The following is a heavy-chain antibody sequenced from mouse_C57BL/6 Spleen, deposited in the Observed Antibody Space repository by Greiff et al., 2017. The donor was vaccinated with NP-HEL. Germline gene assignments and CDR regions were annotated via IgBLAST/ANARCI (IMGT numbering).Heavy chain of an antibody. D-gene: IGHD2-3*01. CDR2: ISSGSSTL. CDR1: GFTFSDYG. CDR3: ARDGYYLYAMDY. J-gene: IGHJ4*01. Sequence: EVKVVESGGGLVKPGGSLKLSCAASGFTFSDYGMHWVRQAPEKGLEWVAYISSGSSTLYYADTVKGRFTISRDNAKNTLCLQMTSLRSEDTAMYYCARDGYYLYAMDYWGQGTSVTVSS. V-gene: IGHV5-17*01.